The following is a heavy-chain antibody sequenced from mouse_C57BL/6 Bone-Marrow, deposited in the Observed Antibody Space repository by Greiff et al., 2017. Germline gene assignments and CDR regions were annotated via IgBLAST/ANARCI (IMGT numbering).Heavy chain of an antibody. CDR1: GFTFSSYA. CDR3: AREGELFFDY. J-gene: IGHJ2*01. Sequence: EVKLQESGGGLVKPGGSLKLSCAASGFTFSSYAMSWVRQTPEKRLEWVATISDGGSYTYYPDNVKGRFTISRDNAKNNLYLQMSNLKSEDTAMYYCAREGELFFDYWGQGTTLTVSA. D-gene: IGHD4-1*01. V-gene: IGHV5-4*01. CDR2: ISDGGSYT.